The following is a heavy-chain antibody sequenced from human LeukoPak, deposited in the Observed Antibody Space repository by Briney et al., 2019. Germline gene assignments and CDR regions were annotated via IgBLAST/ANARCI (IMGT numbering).Heavy chain of an antibody. CDR1: GFTFSSYE. J-gene: IGHJ4*02. CDR2: ITSSGSTI. CDR3: AKNDWSSSFFFDY. D-gene: IGHD3-9*01. V-gene: IGHV3-48*03. Sequence: GGALRLSCAASGFTFSSYEMNWVRQAPGKGLEWVSYITSSGSTIYYADSVKGRFTISRDNAKNSLDLQMNSLRAEDTAVYYCAKNDWSSSFFFDYWGQGTLVTVS.